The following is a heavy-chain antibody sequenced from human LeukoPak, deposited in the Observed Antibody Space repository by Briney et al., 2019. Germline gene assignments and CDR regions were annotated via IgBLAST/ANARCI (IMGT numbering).Heavy chain of an antibody. J-gene: IGHJ6*02. D-gene: IGHD6-6*01. CDR2: LGTNGDS. CDR1: GFSFSTYD. V-gene: IGHV3-13*01. Sequence: GGSLRLSCVASGFSFSTYDMYWVRQAAGRGLEWVSALGTNGDSYYLGSVKGRFTISRDDGKNSLYLQMNSLGVEDTAVYYCTRELRGIASHYHGMDVWGQGSTVTVSS. CDR3: TRELRGIASHYHGMDV.